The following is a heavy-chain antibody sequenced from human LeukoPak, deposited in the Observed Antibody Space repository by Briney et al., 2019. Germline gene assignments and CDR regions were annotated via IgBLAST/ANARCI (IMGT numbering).Heavy chain of an antibody. Sequence: PSETLSLTSAVSGYSISSGYYWGWIRQPPGKGLEWIGSIYHSGSTYYNQSLKSRVTISVDTSKNQFSLKLSSVTAADTAVYYCAGRSQQQLVRSGFDPWGQGTLVTVSS. CDR3: AGRSQQQLVRSGFDP. J-gene: IGHJ5*02. CDR1: GYSISSGYY. D-gene: IGHD6-13*01. CDR2: IYHSGST. V-gene: IGHV4-38-2*01.